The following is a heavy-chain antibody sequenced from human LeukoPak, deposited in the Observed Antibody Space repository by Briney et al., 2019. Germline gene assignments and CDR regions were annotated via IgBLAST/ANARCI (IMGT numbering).Heavy chain of an antibody. Sequence: GRSLRLSCAPSGFSFSTSGMPWVRQAPGKGLEWVGFLQNDGSEKYFADSVKGRFTISRDNSKNTLYLQMNSLRAEDTAVYYCARESSRIAIGTLDFWGQGTLVTVSS. D-gene: IGHD6-13*01. J-gene: IGHJ4*02. CDR1: GFSFSTSG. V-gene: IGHV3-33*05. CDR3: ARESSRIAIGTLDF. CDR2: LQNDGSEK.